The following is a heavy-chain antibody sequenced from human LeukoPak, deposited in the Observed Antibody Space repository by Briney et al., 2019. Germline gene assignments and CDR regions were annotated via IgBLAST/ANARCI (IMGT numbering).Heavy chain of an antibody. CDR2: INTDGSGT. CDR3: AKERAFGTWLGDY. CDR1: GFTFSSYW. D-gene: IGHD2/OR15-2a*01. J-gene: IGHJ4*02. Sequence: GGSLRLSCTASGFTFSSYWMHWVRQAPGKGLMWVSHINTDGSGTSYADSVRGRFTISRDNAKNTLYLQMNSLRAEDTAVYYCAKERAFGTWLGDYWGQGTPVTVSS. V-gene: IGHV3-74*01.